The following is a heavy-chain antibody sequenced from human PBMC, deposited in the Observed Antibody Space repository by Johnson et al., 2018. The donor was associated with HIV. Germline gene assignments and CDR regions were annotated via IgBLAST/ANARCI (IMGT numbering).Heavy chain of an antibody. D-gene: IGHD5-12*01. J-gene: IGHJ3*02. CDR1: GFTFDDYA. CDR3: ARDGRGLDAFDI. CDR2: ISWNSGSI. Sequence: VQVVESGGGLVQPGRSLRLSCAASGFTFDDYAMHWVRQAPGKGLEWVSGISWNSGSIGYADSVKARFTIYRDTAKNSLYLQMNSLRDVDTAVYYCARDGRGLDAFDIWGQGTMVTVSS. V-gene: IGHV3-9*01.